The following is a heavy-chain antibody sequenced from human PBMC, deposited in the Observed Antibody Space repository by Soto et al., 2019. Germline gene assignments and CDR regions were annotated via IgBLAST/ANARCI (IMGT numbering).Heavy chain of an antibody. CDR3: ARGDYYDSSGPFSDAFDI. CDR2: IKQDGSQK. J-gene: IGHJ3*02. CDR1: GFTFSSYW. D-gene: IGHD3-22*01. V-gene: IGHV3-7*04. Sequence: GGSLRLSCAASGFTFSSYWMSWVRQAPGKGLEWVANIKQDGSQKWYVDSVKGRFTISRDNAKNSLYLQMDSLRAEDTAVYYCARGDYYDSSGPFSDAFDIWGQGTMVTVSS.